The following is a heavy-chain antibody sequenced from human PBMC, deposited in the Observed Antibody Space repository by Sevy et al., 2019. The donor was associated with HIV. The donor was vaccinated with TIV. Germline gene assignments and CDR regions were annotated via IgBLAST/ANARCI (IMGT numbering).Heavy chain of an antibody. CDR3: ARRGYYDSSGYYTYGMDG. Sequence: GESLKISCKGSGYTFSNYWIGWVRQMPGKGLEWMGIIYRGDSDTRYRPSFQGQVTISSDKSISTAYLPWSSLKASDTAKYYCARRGYYDSSGYYTYGMDGWGQGTTVTVS. CDR1: GYTFSNYW. V-gene: IGHV5-51*01. D-gene: IGHD3-22*01. J-gene: IGHJ6*02. CDR2: IYRGDSDT.